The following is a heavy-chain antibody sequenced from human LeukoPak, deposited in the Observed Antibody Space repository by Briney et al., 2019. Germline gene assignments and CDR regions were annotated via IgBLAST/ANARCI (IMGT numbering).Heavy chain of an antibody. V-gene: IGHV3-64*01. CDR1: GFTFSGYA. CDR3: ARGPVAVAGTAPFDY. CDR2: ISSNGGST. Sequence: GGSLRLSCAATGFTFSGYALHWVRLAPGKGLEYVSAISSNGGSTYYANSVKGRFTISRDNSKNTLYLQMGSLRDEDMGVYYCARGPVAVAGTAPFDYWGQGTLVTVSS. D-gene: IGHD6-19*01. J-gene: IGHJ4*02.